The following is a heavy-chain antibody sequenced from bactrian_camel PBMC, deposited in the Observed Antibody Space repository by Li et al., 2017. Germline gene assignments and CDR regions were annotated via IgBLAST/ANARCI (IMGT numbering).Heavy chain of an antibody. CDR1: GFTFSSHD. D-gene: IGHD5*01. CDR3: AASGRGLRAVGSLSETHFGY. CDR2: IKSGGGDA. V-gene: IGHV3S40*01. Sequence: VQLVESGGGLVQPGGSLRLSCAASGFTFSSHDMSWVRQTPGKGLEWVSAIKSGGGDAFFADSVKGRFTISRDLVNAKNTVYLQMNSLKPEDTAMYYCAASGRGLRAVGSLSETHFGYWGQGTQVTVS. J-gene: IGHJ6*01.